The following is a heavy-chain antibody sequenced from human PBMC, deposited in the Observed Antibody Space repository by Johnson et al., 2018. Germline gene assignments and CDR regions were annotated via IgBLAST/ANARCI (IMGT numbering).Heavy chain of an antibody. D-gene: IGHD3-3*01. CDR1: GFTFDDYA. J-gene: IGHJ1*01. CDR3: AKAPVGWLGEGAEYFQH. Sequence: VQLVQSGGGLVQPSRSLRLSCAASGFTFDDYALHWVRQAPGTGLEWVSGISWNSGSIGYADSVKGRFTISRDNAKNSLYLQMYSLRAEDTALYYCAKAPVGWLGEGAEYFQHWGQGTLVTVSS. V-gene: IGHV3-9*01. CDR2: ISWNSGSI.